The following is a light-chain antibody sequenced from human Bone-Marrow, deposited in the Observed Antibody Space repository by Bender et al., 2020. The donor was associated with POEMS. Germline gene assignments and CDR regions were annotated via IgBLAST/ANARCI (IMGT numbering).Light chain of an antibody. CDR1: SSDVGGYNY. Sequence: QSALTQPASVSGSPGQSITISCTGSSSDVGGYNYVSWYQQFPGEVPKLVIYDVSDRQSGVSDRFSGSKSGNTASLTISGLQAEDEADYYCCSYAGSSTWVFGGGTKLTVL. CDR3: CSYAGSSTWV. V-gene: IGLV2-14*03. J-gene: IGLJ3*02. CDR2: DVS.